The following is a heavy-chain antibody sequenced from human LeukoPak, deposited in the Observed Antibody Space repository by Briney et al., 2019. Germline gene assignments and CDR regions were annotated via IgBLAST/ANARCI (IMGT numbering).Heavy chain of an antibody. Sequence: TSETLSLTCTVSGGSISSSSYYWGWIRQPPGKGLEWIGIIYYSGSTYSNPSFKSRVTTSVDTSKNQFSLMLNSVTAADTAVYYCARLYINYWFDPWGQGTLVTVSS. CDR3: ARLYINYWFDP. CDR1: GGSISSSSYY. D-gene: IGHD4-11*01. J-gene: IGHJ5*02. CDR2: IYYSGST. V-gene: IGHV4-39*01.